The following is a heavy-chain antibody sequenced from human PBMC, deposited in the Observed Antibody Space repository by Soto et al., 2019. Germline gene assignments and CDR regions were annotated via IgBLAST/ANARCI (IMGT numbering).Heavy chain of an antibody. CDR1: GYTFSDFD. D-gene: IGHD3-16*01. CDR3: ARGNPFNYAGFDV. CDR2: RNAKSGDT. J-gene: IGHJ6*02. Sequence: QAHLEQSGAEVKRPGASVKVSCKASGYTFSDFDINWLRQASGQGPERMGWRNAKSGDTFFAQRFQGKFNMTWDTSLRTASMAVGSLTSDDTAMYYGARGNPFNYAGFDVWGQGTTVAVSS. V-gene: IGHV1-8*01.